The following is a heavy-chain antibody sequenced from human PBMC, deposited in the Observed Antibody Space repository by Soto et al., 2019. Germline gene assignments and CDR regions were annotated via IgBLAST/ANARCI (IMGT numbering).Heavy chain of an antibody. Sequence: SETLSLTCTVSGGSISSSSYYWGWIRQPPGKGLEWIGSIYYSGSTYYNPSLKTRVTISVDTSKNQFSLKMSSVTAADTAVYSCERRKRRITIFGVVRKRPYDAFDIWAKLPLVT. CDR3: ERRKRRITIFGVVRKRPYDAFDI. V-gene: IGHV4-39*01. CDR2: IYYSGST. J-gene: IGHJ3*02. D-gene: IGHD3-3*01. CDR1: GGSISSSSYY.